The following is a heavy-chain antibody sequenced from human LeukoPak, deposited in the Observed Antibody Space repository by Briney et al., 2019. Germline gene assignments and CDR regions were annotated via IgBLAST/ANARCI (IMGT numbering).Heavy chain of an antibody. J-gene: IGHJ4*02. CDR2: IYYSGST. V-gene: IGHV4-39*01. D-gene: IGHD2-15*01. CDR3: ARQPAVVAAFDY. CDR1: GGSISSSSYY. Sequence: PSETLSLTCTVSGGSISSSSYYWGWIRQPPGKGLEWIGSIYYSGSTYYNLSLKSRVTISVDTSKNQFSLKLSSVTAADTAVYHCARQPAVVAAFDYWGQGTLVTVSS.